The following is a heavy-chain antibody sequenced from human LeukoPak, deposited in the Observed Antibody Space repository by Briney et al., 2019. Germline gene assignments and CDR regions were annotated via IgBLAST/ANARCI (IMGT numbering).Heavy chain of an antibody. V-gene: IGHV3-72*01. CDR3: VREYQLLGYYYYYMDV. J-gene: IGHJ6*03. D-gene: IGHD2-2*01. Sequence: GGSLRLXCAASGFTFSDHYMDWVRQAPGKGLEWVGRTRNKANSYTTECAACVKGKLTILRDDSKISMYLQMNSLKAEDTAVYYCVREYQLLGYYYYYMDVWGKGTTVTVSS. CDR2: TRNKANSYTT. CDR1: GFTFSDHY.